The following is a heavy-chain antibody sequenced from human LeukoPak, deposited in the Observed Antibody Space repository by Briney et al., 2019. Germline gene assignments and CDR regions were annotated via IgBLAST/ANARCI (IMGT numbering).Heavy chain of an antibody. D-gene: IGHD2-15*01. CDR3: AREGLYYFDY. Sequence: ASVKVSCKASGYTFTSYYMHWVRQAPGQGLEWMGRIIPILGIANYAQKFQGRVTITADKSTSTAYMELSSLRSEDTAVYYCAREGLYYFDYWGQGTLVTVSS. V-gene: IGHV1-69*04. CDR2: IIPILGIA. J-gene: IGHJ4*02. CDR1: GYTFTSYY.